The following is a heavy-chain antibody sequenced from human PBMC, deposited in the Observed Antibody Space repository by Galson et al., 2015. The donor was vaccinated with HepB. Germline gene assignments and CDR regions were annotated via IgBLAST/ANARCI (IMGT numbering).Heavy chain of an antibody. CDR3: ARDGTGSANYHMDV. V-gene: IGHV1-2*06. CDR1: GYTFTAYF. J-gene: IGHJ6*03. Sequence: SVKVSCKASGYTFTAYFMHWVRQAPGQGLEWMGRINPNSGGTMFAQSFQGRVTMTRDTSSSTAYMDLSSLRPDDTAVYYCARDGTGSANYHMDVWGKGTKVTVSS. D-gene: IGHD2-8*02. CDR2: INPNSGGT.